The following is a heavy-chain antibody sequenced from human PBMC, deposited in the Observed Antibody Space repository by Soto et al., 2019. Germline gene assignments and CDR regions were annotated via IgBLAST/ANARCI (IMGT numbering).Heavy chain of an antibody. V-gene: IGHV4-31*03. CDR2: IYYSGSR. CDR3: AKESGGYDSSTRYGLDV. CDR1: GGSINTVGYY. J-gene: IGHJ6*02. D-gene: IGHD6-25*01. Sequence: SETLSLTCSVSGGSINTVGYYWTWIRQQPGKGLEWIGYIYYSGSRDYNPSLKSRVSMSVDASKNQFSLNLTSVTAADAAVYYCAKESGGYDSSTRYGLDVWGQGTTVTVSS.